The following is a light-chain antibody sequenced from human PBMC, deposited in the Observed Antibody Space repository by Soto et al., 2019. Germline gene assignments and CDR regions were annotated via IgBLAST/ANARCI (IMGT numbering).Light chain of an antibody. V-gene: IGKV3-20*01. Sequence: EIVLTQSPGTLSLSPGERATLSCRASQSVSSSFLAWYQQKPSQAPRLLIYGASTRATGIPDRFSGSGSGTDFTLTISRLEPEDFAVYYCQQYGDSPFTFGPGTKVDI. CDR1: QSVSSSF. J-gene: IGKJ3*01. CDR2: GAS. CDR3: QQYGDSPFT.